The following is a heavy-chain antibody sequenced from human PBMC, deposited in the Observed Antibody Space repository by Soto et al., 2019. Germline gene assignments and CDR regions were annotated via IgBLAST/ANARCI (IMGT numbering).Heavy chain of an antibody. CDR1: GFTFSSYG. D-gene: IGHD6-13*01. CDR2: IWYDGSNK. J-gene: IGHJ6*02. Sequence: GGSLRLSCAASGFTFSSYGMHWVRQAPGKGLEWVAVIWYDGSNKYYADSVKGRFTISRDNSKNTLYLQMNSLRAEDTAVYYCARDAYSSSWYNYYYYYGMDVWGQGTTVTVYS. V-gene: IGHV3-33*01. CDR3: ARDAYSSSWYNYYYYYGMDV.